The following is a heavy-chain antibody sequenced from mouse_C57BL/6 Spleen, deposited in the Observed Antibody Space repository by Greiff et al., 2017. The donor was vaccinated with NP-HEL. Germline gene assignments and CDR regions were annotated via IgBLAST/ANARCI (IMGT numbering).Heavy chain of an antibody. D-gene: IGHD2-1*01. J-gene: IGHJ1*03. V-gene: IGHV5-17*01. CDR1: GFTFSDYG. CDR3: ARPGIYYGNRAHWYFDV. Sequence: DVKLVESGGGLVKPGGSLKLSCAASGFTFSDYGMHWVRQAPEKGLEWVAYISSGSSTIYYADTVKGRFTISRDNAKNTLFLQMTSLRSEDTAMYYCARPGIYYGNRAHWYFDVWGTGTTVTVSS. CDR2: ISSGSSTI.